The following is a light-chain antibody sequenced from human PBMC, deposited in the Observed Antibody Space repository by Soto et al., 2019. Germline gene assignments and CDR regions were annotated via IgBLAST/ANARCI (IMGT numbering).Light chain of an antibody. CDR3: SSYTSSSIEYV. CDR2: EVS. Sequence: QSVLTQPASVSGSPGQSITISCTGTSSDVGGYNYVSWYQQHPGKAPKLMIYEVSNRPSGVSNRFSGSKSGNTASLTISGLQAEDEDDYYGSSYTSSSIEYVFGSGTKLTVL. V-gene: IGLV2-14*01. CDR1: SSDVGGYNY. J-gene: IGLJ1*01.